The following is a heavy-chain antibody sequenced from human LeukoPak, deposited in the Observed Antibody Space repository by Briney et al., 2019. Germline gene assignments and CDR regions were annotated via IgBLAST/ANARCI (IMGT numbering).Heavy chain of an antibody. CDR1: GFTFCSYA. V-gene: IGHV3-30*01. J-gene: IGHJ5*02. CDR2: ISYDGSNK. Sequence: PGGSLRLSCAASGFTFCSYAMHWVRQAPGKGLEWVAVISYDGSNKYYADSVKGRFTISRDNSKNTLYLQMNSLRAEDTAVYYCARDGYDILTGYYNGRWFDPWGQGTLVTVSS. D-gene: IGHD3-9*01. CDR3: ARDGYDILTGYYNGRWFDP.